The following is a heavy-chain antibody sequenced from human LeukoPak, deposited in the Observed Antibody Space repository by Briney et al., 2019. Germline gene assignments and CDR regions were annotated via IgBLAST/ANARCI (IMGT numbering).Heavy chain of an antibody. CDR1: GFSFSSYW. J-gene: IGHJ4*02. D-gene: IGHD1-26*01. Sequence: GGSLRLSCAASGFSFSSYWMSWVRQAPGKGLEWVANIKQDGSEKYYVDSVKGRFTISRDNAKNSLYLQMNSLRAEDTAVYYCARMSGWDSGYYFDYWGQGTLVTVSS. CDR3: ARMSGWDSGYYFDY. V-gene: IGHV3-7*01. CDR2: IKQDGSEK.